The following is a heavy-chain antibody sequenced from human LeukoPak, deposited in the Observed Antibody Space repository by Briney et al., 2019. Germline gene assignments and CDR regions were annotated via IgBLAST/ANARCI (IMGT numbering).Heavy chain of an antibody. V-gene: IGHV1-69*04. J-gene: IGHJ3*02. Sequence: ASVKVSCKASGGTFSSYAISWVRQAPGQGLEWMGRIIPIFGIANYAQKFQGRVTITADKSTSTAYMELSSLRSEDTAVYYCAISKGTYDSDAFDIWGQGTMVTVSS. D-gene: IGHD1-7*01. CDR1: GGTFSSYA. CDR2: IIPIFGIA. CDR3: AISKGTYDSDAFDI.